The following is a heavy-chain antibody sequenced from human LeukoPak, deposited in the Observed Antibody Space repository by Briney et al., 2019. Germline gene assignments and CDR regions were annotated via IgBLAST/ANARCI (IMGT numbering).Heavy chain of an antibody. Sequence: SWNGGSLFYADSVKGRFTISRDNSKNSLYLQMNSLGVEDTGLYYCAKGIGIVSTSAPFDYWGQGTLVTVSS. CDR2: SWNGGSL. CDR3: AKGIGIVSTSAPFDY. J-gene: IGHJ4*02. D-gene: IGHD5/OR15-5a*01. V-gene: IGHV3-43D*04.